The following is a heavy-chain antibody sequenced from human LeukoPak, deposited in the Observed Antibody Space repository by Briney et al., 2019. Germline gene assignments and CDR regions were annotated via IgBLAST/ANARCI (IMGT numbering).Heavy chain of an antibody. J-gene: IGHJ4*02. D-gene: IGHD3-22*01. V-gene: IGHV4-34*01. Sequence: SETLSLTCAVYGGSFSGYYWSWIRQPPGKGLEWIGEINHSGSTNYNPSLKSRVTISVDTSKNQFSLKLSSVTAADTAVYYCARGPTYYYDSSGYWAKYYFDYWGQGTLVTVSS. CDR3: ARGPTYYYDSSGYWAKYYFDY. CDR2: INHSGST. CDR1: GGSFSGYY.